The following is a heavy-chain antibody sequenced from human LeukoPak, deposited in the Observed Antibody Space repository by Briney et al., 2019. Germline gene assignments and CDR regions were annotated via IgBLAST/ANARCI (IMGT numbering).Heavy chain of an antibody. CDR2: INPNSGGT. D-gene: IGHD3-16*01. Sequence: ASVKVSCKASGYTFTANYIHWVRQAPGQGLEWMGWINPNSGGTNYGQKFQARVTMTGDTSISTAYMELNSQRSDDTAVYYCARGAGFGGYSRYYMDVWGKGTTVTVSS. CDR3: ARGAGFGGYSRYYMDV. CDR1: GYTFTANY. J-gene: IGHJ6*03. V-gene: IGHV1-2*02.